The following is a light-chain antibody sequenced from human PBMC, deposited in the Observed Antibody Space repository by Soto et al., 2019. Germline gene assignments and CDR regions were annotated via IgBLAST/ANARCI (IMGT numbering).Light chain of an antibody. CDR1: QSVSSSY. V-gene: IGKV3-20*01. Sequence: EIVLTQSPCTLSWSAGERATLSCRASQSVSSSYLAWYQQKPGQAPRLVIYGASSRATGIPDRFSGSASGTDFTLTISRLEPEDFAVYYCQQYGSSPTFGQGTKVDIK. J-gene: IGKJ1*01. CDR2: GAS. CDR3: QQYGSSPT.